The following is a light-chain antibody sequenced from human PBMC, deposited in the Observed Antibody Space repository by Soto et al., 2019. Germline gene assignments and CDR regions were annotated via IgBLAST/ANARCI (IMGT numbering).Light chain of an antibody. CDR2: GVS. Sequence: QSVLTQPASVSGSPGQSITISCTGTSSDVGDYKYVSWHQQYPGKVPKLIIYGVSNRPSGVSNRFSGSKSGNTASLTISGLQGADEADYYCSSFTSINTRVFGGGTKLTVL. J-gene: IGLJ3*02. CDR3: SSFTSINTRV. CDR1: SSDVGDYKY. V-gene: IGLV2-14*01.